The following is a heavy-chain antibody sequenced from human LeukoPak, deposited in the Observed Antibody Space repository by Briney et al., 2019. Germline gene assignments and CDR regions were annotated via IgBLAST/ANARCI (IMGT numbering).Heavy chain of an antibody. CDR1: GFTFSSYA. D-gene: IGHD6-19*01. CDR3: AKESSGGWYFDY. CDR2: ISGTGSST. J-gene: IGHJ4*02. V-gene: IGHV3-23*01. Sequence: GGSLRLSCSASGFTFSSYAMSWVRQAPGKGLEWVSAISGTGSSTYYADSVKGRFTISRDNSKNTLYLQMNSLRAEDTAVYYCAKESSGGWYFDYWGQGTLVTVSS.